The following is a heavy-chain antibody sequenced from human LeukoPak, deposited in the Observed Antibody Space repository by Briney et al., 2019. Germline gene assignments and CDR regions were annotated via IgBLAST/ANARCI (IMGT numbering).Heavy chain of an antibody. V-gene: IGHV4-38-2*02. J-gene: IGHJ5*02. Sequence: PSETLSLTCAVSGYSISSGYYWGWIRQPPGKGLEWIGGIYHSGSTYYNPSLKSRVTISVDTSKNQFSLKLSSVTAADTAVYYCAREIGYSYGSNWFDPWGQGTLVTVSS. CDR2: IYHSGST. CDR3: AREIGYSYGSNWFDP. D-gene: IGHD5-18*01. CDR1: GYSISSGYY.